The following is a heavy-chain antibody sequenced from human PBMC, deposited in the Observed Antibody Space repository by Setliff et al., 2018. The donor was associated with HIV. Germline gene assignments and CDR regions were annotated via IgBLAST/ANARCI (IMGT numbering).Heavy chain of an antibody. V-gene: IGHV4-34*01. CDR1: GGPLTDHY. CDR3: ASRRGIEFYFDI. J-gene: IGHJ4*02. CDR2: INHGGDT. D-gene: IGHD3-10*01. Sequence: SETLSLTCAVHGGPLTDHYWNWIRQSPGKGLEWIGEINHGGDTNYNPSLKSRVTISVGSSYNHFSLKLSSVTAADTGVYYCASRRGIEFYFDIWGQGTPVTVSS.